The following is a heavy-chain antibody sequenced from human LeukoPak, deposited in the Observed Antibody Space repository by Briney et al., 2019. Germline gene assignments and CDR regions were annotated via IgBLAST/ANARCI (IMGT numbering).Heavy chain of an antibody. CDR2: IIPIFGTA. J-gene: IGHJ6*02. Sequence: SVKVSCKASGGTFSSYAISWVRQAPGQGLEWMGGIIPIFGTANYAQRFQGRVTITADESTSTAYMELSSLRSEDTAVYYCARDAGVTTGNYYYYGMDVWGQGTTVTVSS. V-gene: IGHV1-69*13. CDR3: ARDAGVTTGNYYYYGMDV. D-gene: IGHD4-11*01. CDR1: GGTFSSYA.